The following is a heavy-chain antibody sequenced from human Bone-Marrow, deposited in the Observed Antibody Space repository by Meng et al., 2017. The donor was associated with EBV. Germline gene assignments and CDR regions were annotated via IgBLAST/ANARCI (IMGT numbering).Heavy chain of an antibody. CDR2: LIPMSGAP. D-gene: IGHD3-10*01. V-gene: IGHV1-69*01. CDR1: GGTFSSDA. Sequence: QVQVVQAGVEAKKPGSPVKVSCKTSGGTFSSDAISWVRQAPGQGLEWMGGLIPMSGAPNYAQKFQGRVTITADESTSTHYMDLSSLRSEDTAVYYCASESGRGYTPDYWGQGTLVTVSS. J-gene: IGHJ4*02. CDR3: ASESGRGYTPDY.